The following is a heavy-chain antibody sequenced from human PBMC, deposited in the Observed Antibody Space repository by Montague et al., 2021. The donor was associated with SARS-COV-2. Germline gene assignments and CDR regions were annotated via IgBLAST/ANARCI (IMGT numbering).Heavy chain of an antibody. D-gene: IGHD3-3*01. CDR3: ARWGEYYDYPYYYYAMDV. CDR2: TSYSGST. Sequence: SETLSLTCTVSGGSISPYYWSWIRQSPGRGLECIGYTSYSGSTDYNPSLKSRVTISIDTSKNQFSLKLSSVTAADTAVYHCARWGEYYDYPYYYYAMDVWGQGNTVTVSS. CDR1: GGSISPYY. J-gene: IGHJ6*02. V-gene: IGHV4-59*12.